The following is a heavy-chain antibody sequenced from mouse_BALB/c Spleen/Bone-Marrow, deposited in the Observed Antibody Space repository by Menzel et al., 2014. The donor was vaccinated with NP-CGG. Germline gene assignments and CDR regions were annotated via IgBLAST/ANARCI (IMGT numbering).Heavy chain of an antibody. CDR3: ARYRLGTYFDY. V-gene: IGHV14-3*02. CDR1: GFNIKDTY. J-gene: IGHJ2*01. D-gene: IGHD2-14*01. Sequence: EVQLQQSGAKLVKPGASVKLSCTASGFNIKDTYMHWVKQRPEQGLEWIGRVDPANGNTKYDPKFQGKANITADTSSNTAYLQLSSLTSEDTAVYYCARYRLGTYFDYWGQGTTLTVSS. CDR2: VDPANGNT.